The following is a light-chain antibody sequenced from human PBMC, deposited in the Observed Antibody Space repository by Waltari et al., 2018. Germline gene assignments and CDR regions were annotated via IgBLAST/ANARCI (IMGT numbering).Light chain of an antibody. J-gene: IGLJ3*02. CDR1: TSTIGHTY. Sequence: QSVLTQPPSVSAAPGQKVTPSSPRGTSTIGHTYVSWSQKFPGRAPRLIIFDDNQRPSGIPDRFSGSKSGTSATLAITGLQSGDEADYYCASWDSSLSAAGVFGGGTRLTVL. CDR3: ASWDSSLSAAGV. CDR2: DDN. V-gene: IGLV1-51*01.